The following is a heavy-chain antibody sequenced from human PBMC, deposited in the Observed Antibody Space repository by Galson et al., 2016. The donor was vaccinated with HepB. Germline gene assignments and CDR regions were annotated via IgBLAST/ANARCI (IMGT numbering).Heavy chain of an antibody. Sequence: SVKVSCKASGGTFNNYAFAWVRQAPGQGPEWMGGIIPVVGTATYAQKFQGRVTITADDSTDTAYMDLSSLRAEDTAVDYCGRDRGGWSGYYTPDYWGQGTLVTVSS. V-gene: IGHV1-69*13. J-gene: IGHJ4*02. CDR1: GGTFNNYA. CDR3: GRDRGGWSGYYTPDY. CDR2: IIPVVGTA. D-gene: IGHD3-3*01.